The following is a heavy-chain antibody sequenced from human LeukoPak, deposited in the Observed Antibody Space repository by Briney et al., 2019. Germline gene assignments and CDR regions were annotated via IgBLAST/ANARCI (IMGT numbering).Heavy chain of an antibody. V-gene: IGHV5-51*01. CDR2: IYPGDSDT. Sequence: GESLKISCKGSGYSFTSYWIGWVRQMPGKGLEWMGIIYPGDSDTRYSPSFQGQVTISADKSISTAYLQWSSLKASDTAMYYCARQGTNYCSGGSCYSAFDIWGQGTMVTVSS. D-gene: IGHD2-15*01. CDR1: GYSFTSYW. J-gene: IGHJ3*02. CDR3: ARQGTNYCSGGSCYSAFDI.